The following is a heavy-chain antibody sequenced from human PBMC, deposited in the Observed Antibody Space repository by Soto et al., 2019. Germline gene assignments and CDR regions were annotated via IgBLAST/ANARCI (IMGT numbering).Heavy chain of an antibody. CDR2: IDWDDDK. Sequence: SGPTLVNPTQTLTLTCTFSGFSLSTSGMCVSWIRQPPGKALEWLARIDWDDDKYYSTSLKTRLTISKDTSKNQVVLTMTNMDPVDTATYYCARIRYYYDSSGLAFDIWGQGTMVTVSS. J-gene: IGHJ3*02. CDR1: GFSLSTSGMC. CDR3: ARIRYYYDSSGLAFDI. D-gene: IGHD3-22*01. V-gene: IGHV2-70*11.